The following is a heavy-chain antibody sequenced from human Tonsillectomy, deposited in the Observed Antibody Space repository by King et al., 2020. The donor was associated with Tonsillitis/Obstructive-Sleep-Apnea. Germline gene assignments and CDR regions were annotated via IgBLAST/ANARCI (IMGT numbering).Heavy chain of an antibody. D-gene: IGHD2-2*01. CDR2: INPNSGGT. CDR3: VRVDVPAAAPQGRDDAFDI. V-gene: IGHV1-2*06. CDR1: GYTFTGYY. Sequence: QSQLVQSGAEVKKPGASVKVSCKASGYTFTGYYMHWVRQAPGQGLEWMGRINPNSGGTNYAQKFQGRVTMTRDTSISTAYMELSRLRSDDTAVYYCVRVDVPAAAPQGRDDAFDIWGQGTMVTVSS. J-gene: IGHJ3*02.